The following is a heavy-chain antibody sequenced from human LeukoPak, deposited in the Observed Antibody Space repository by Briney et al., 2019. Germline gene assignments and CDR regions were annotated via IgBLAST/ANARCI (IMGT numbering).Heavy chain of an antibody. CDR1: GGSISSYY. CDR2: IYYSGST. Sequence: SETLSLTCTVSGGSISSYYWSWIRQPPGKGLEWIGYIYYSGSTYYNPSLKSRVTISVDTSKNQFSLKLSSVTAADTAVYYCARDLTYYDILTGYFNGYAFDIWGQGTMVTVSS. J-gene: IGHJ3*02. V-gene: IGHV4-59*12. CDR3: ARDLTYYDILTGYFNGYAFDI. D-gene: IGHD3-9*01.